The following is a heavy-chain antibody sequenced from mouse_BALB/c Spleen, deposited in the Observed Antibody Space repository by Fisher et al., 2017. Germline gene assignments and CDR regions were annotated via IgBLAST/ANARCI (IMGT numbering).Heavy chain of an antibody. D-gene: IGHD2-4*01. V-gene: IGHV1-18*01. J-gene: IGHJ4*01. Sequence: KFKGKATLTVDKSSSTAHMELRSLTSEDTAVYYCARGPMITTDAMDYWGQGTSVTVSS. CDR3: ARGPMITTDAMDY.